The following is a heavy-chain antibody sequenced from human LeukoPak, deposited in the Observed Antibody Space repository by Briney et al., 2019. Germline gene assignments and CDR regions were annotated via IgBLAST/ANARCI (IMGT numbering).Heavy chain of an antibody. J-gene: IGHJ4*02. Sequence: GGSLRLSCAASGFTFSSYAMSWVRQAPGKGLEWVSAISGSGGSTYYAGSVKGRFTISRDNSKNTLYLQMNSLRAEDTAVYYCAKVWDIVVVPAPYYFDYWGQGTLVTVSS. V-gene: IGHV3-23*01. CDR3: AKVWDIVVVPAPYYFDY. CDR1: GFTFSSYA. D-gene: IGHD2-2*01. CDR2: ISGSGGST.